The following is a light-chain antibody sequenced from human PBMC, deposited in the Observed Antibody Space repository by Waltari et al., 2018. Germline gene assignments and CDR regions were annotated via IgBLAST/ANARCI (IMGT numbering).Light chain of an antibody. V-gene: IGLV2-14*03. CDR1: SSDVGRYNY. Sequence: QSALTQPASVSGSPGQSITISCTGSSSDVGRYNYVSWYHQHPGKAPNPMIYDVSNRPSAVSNRFSGSKSGNTASLTISGLQAEDEADYYCSSYTSSSTVVFGGGTKLTVL. CDR3: SSYTSSSTVV. CDR2: DVS. J-gene: IGLJ3*02.